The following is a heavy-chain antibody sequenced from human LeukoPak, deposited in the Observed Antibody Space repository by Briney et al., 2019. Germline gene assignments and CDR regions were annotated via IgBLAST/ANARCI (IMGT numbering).Heavy chain of an antibody. Sequence: SKTLSLTCAVYGGSFSGYYWSWIRQPPGKGLEWIGEINHSGSTNNNPSLKSRVTISVDTSKNQFSLKLSSVTAADTAVYYCARGVGGYSGYDWYDPWGQGTLVSVCS. CDR1: GGSFSGYY. J-gene: IGHJ5*02. D-gene: IGHD5-12*01. CDR2: INHSGST. CDR3: ARGVGGYSGYDWYDP. V-gene: IGHV4-34*01.